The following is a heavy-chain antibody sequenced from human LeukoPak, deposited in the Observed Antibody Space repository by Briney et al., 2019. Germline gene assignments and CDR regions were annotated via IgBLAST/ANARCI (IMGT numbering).Heavy chain of an antibody. V-gene: IGHV3-23*01. CDR3: AKWGDYDVLTGYYVSDF. J-gene: IGHJ4*02. CDR2: ISGRSNNT. D-gene: IGHD3-9*01. CDR1: GFIFSNYA. Sequence: GGSLRLSCAASGFIFSNYAMYWVRQAPGKGLEWASAISGRSNNTYYADSVKGRFTISRDSSKNTLYLQMNSLRADDTAVYYCAKWGDYDVLTGYYVSDFWGQGTLVTVSS.